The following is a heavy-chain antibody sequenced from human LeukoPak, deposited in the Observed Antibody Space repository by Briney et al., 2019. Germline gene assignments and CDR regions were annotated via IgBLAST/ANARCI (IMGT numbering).Heavy chain of an antibody. CDR1: GFTFSSYG. D-gene: IGHD6-13*01. CDR3: ARWVYSSRDIAAAGTGLDY. J-gene: IGHJ4*02. V-gene: IGHV3-21*05. CDR2: ISSSSSYT. Sequence: PGGSLRLSCAASGFTFSSYGMNWVRQAPGKGLEWVSYISSSSSYTNYADSVKGRFTISRDNAKNSLYLQMNSLRAEDTAVYYCARWVYSSRDIAAAGTGLDYWGQGTLVTVSS.